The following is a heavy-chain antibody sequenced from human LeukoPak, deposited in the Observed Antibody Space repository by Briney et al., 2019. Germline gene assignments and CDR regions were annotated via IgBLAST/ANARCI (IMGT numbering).Heavy chain of an antibody. CDR1: GYSFTSYW. D-gene: IGHD2-2*01. V-gene: IGHV5-51*01. J-gene: IGHJ5*02. Sequence: GESLKISCKGSGYSFTSYWIGWVRQMPGKGLEWMEIIYPGDSDTRYSPSFQGQVTISADKSISTAYLQWSSLKASDTAMYYCARGVVSAAIQNWFDPWGPGTLVTVSS. CDR2: IYPGDSDT. CDR3: ARGVVSAAIQNWFDP.